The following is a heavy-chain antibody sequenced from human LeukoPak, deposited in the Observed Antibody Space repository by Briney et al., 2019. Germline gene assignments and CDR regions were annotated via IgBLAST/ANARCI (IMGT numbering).Heavy chain of an antibody. D-gene: IGHD3-10*01. V-gene: IGHV3-21*01. CDR3: AREFNVIGNFDY. J-gene: IGHJ4*02. CDR1: GFTFSRFS. Sequence: GGSLRLSCSTSGFTFSRFSMRWVRQAPGKGLDLVASIYFSGNFIRYADSVKGRFTISRDNANNSVYLQMSSLTVDDTAVYYCAREFNVIGNFDYWGQGTLVTVSS. CDR2: IYFSGNFI.